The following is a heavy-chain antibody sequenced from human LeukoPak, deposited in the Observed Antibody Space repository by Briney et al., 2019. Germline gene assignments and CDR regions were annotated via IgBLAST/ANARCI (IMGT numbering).Heavy chain of an antibody. D-gene: IGHD6-13*01. J-gene: IGHJ4*02. CDR2: IKQDGSGK. CDR1: GFTFSSYW. CDR3: AREALAAAVPYYFDY. V-gene: IGHV3-7*01. Sequence: GGSLRLSCAASGFTFSSYWMSWVRQAPGKGLEWVANIKQDGSGKYYVDSVKGRFTISRDNAKNSLYLQTNSLRAEDTAVYYCAREALAAAVPYYFDYWGQGTLVTVSS.